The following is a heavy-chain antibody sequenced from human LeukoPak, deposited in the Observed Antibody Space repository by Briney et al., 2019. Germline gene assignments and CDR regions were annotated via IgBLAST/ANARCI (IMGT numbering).Heavy chain of an antibody. Sequence: GESLKISCKDSGYSFTNYWIGWVRQMPGKGLEWMGIIYPGDSHTRYSPSFQAQVTISADKSIGTAYLQWSSLKASDTAIYYCAGGPTVYGMDVWGQGTTVTVSS. D-gene: IGHD2-15*01. CDR3: AGGPTVYGMDV. J-gene: IGHJ6*02. CDR2: IYPGDSHT. CDR1: GYSFTNYW. V-gene: IGHV5-51*01.